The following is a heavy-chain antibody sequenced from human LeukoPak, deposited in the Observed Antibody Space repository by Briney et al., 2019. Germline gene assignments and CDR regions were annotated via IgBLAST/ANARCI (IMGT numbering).Heavy chain of an antibody. CDR1: GYSISSGYY. V-gene: IGHV4-38-2*02. D-gene: IGHD3-3*01. CDR3: ARVAPQTYYDFWSGYPYLNWFDP. CDR2: IYHSGST. J-gene: IGHJ5*02. Sequence: KSAETLSLTCTVSGYSISSGYYWGWIRQPPGKGVEGIGSIYHSGSTYYNPALKSRVTISVDTSKNQFSLKLSSVTDADTAVYYCARVAPQTYYDFWSGYPYLNWFDPWGQGTLVTVSS.